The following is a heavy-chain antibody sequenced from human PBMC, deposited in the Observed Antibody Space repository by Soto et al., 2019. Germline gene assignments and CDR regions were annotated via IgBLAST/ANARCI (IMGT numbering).Heavy chain of an antibody. D-gene: IGHD3-16*01. CDR3: ARSPLGYDYVRQTWREVGDSFDI. Sequence: QLRLERWGAGWLRPSGPFPFTSAFLVPPPVVFTWTCLAKAPGRGLGWLGDLILGGSTNYNPSLKSRVSFSLDTSKNQFSLHLMSVTAADTAVYYCARSPLGYDYVRQTWREVGDSFDIWGRGTMVTVSS. V-gene: IGHV4-34*12. CDR1: VPPPVVFT. CDR2: LILGGST. J-gene: IGHJ3*02.